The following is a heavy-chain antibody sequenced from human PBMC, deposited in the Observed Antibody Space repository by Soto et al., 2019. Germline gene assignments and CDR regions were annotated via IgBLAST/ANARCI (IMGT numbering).Heavy chain of an antibody. D-gene: IGHD6-13*01. J-gene: IGHJ4*02. V-gene: IGHV4-4*02. Sequence: SEALSLTCAGSGGSISSNNWWSWVRQPPGKGLDWIGEIYHSGSTNYNPSLKSRVTISVDKSKNQFSLKLSSVTAAETAVYFFERDADSGKRFAYWAQGTLVTV. CDR3: ERDADSGKRFAY. CDR1: GGSISSNNW. CDR2: IYHSGST.